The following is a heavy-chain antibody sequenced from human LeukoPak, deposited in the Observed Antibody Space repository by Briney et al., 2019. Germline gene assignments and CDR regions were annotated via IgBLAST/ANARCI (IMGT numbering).Heavy chain of an antibody. CDR2: ISGSGGST. V-gene: IGHV3-23*01. J-gene: IGHJ6*03. CDR1: GFTFSSYV. Sequence: GGSLRLSCAASGFTFSSYVMSWVRQAPGKGLEWVSAISGSGGSTYYADSVKGRFTISRDNSKNTLYLQMNSLRAEDTAVYYCAKAPYSYTYYYYMDVWGKGTTVTVSS. CDR3: AKAPYSYTYYYYMDV. D-gene: IGHD5-18*01.